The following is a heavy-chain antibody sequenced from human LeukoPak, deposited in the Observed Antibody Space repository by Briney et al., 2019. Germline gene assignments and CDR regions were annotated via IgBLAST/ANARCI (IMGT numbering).Heavy chain of an antibody. Sequence: GASVKVSCKASGYTFTGYYMHWVRQAPGQGLEWMGWINPNSGGTNYAQKFQGRVTMTRDTSISTAYMELNRLRSDDTAVYYCARDRDYGSGIFDYWGQGTLVTVSS. D-gene: IGHD3-10*01. CDR3: ARDRDYGSGIFDY. CDR2: INPNSGGT. J-gene: IGHJ4*02. V-gene: IGHV1-2*02. CDR1: GYTFTGYY.